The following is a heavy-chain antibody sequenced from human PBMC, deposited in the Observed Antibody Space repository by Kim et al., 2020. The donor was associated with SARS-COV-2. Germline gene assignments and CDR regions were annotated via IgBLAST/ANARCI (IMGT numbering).Heavy chain of an antibody. CDR3: ARRSRYYDILTGYYQHLEDIDY. D-gene: IGHD3-9*01. J-gene: IGHJ4*02. Sequence: SETLSLTCTVSGGSISSSSYYWGWIRQPPGKGLEWIGSIYYSGSTYYNPSLKSRVTISVDTSKNQFSLKLSSVTAADTAVYYCARRSRYYDILTGYYQHLEDIDYWGQGTLVTVSS. CDR2: IYYSGST. V-gene: IGHV4-39*01. CDR1: GGSISSSSYY.